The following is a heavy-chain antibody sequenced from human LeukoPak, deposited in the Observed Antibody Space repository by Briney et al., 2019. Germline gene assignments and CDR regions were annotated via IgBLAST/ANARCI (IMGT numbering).Heavy chain of an antibody. CDR1: GFTFSSYA. D-gene: IGHD2-15*01. CDR3: AKARYCSGGSCYSDY. V-gene: IGHV3-23*01. Sequence: GGSLRLSCAASGFTFSSYAMSWVRQAPGKGLEWVSGISGSGGSTYYADSVKGRLTISRDNSKNTLYLQMNSLRAEDTAVYYCAKARYCSGGSCYSDYWGQGTLVTVSS. CDR2: ISGSGGST. J-gene: IGHJ4*02.